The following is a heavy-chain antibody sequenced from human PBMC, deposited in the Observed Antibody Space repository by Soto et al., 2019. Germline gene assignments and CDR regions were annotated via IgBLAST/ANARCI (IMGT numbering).Heavy chain of an antibody. J-gene: IGHJ6*02. Sequence: PGGSLRLSCAASGFTFSSYAMSWVRQAPGKGLEWVSAISGSGGSTYYADSVKGRFTISRDNSKNTLYLQMNSLRAEDTAVYYCAKSQFRYFDWLSSPYYYYGMDVWGQGTTVTVSS. CDR3: AKSQFRYFDWLSSPYYYYGMDV. D-gene: IGHD3-9*01. V-gene: IGHV3-23*01. CDR2: ISGSGGST. CDR1: GFTFSSYA.